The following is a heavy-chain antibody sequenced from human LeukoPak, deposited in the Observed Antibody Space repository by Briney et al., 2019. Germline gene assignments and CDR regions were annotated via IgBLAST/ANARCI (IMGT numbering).Heavy chain of an antibody. Sequence: GGSLRLSCAASGFTFSSYSMNWVRQAPGKGLEWVSSISSSSGYIYYADSVKGRFTISRDNSKNTLYLQMNSLRAEDTAVYYCTKFFFERYQLPSYFDYWGQGTLVTVSS. CDR1: GFTFSSYS. CDR3: TKFFFERYQLPSYFDY. CDR2: ISSSSGYI. V-gene: IGHV3-21*04. J-gene: IGHJ4*02. D-gene: IGHD2-2*01.